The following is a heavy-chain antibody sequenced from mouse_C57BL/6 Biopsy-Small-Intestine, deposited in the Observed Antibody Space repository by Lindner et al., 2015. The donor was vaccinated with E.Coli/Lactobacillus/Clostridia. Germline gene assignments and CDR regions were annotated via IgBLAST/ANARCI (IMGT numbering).Heavy chain of an antibody. CDR1: GYTFTNYV. V-gene: IGHV1-14*01. CDR3: AVYYSNYAFAY. J-gene: IGHJ3*01. D-gene: IGHD2-5*01. CDR2: INPYNDGT. Sequence: VQLQESGPELVKPGASVKMSCKASGYTFTNYVIHWMKQKPGQGLEWIGYINPYNDGTKYNENFKDKATLTSDKSSSTAYMEFSSLTSEASAVYYCAVYYSNYAFAYWGQGTLVTVSA.